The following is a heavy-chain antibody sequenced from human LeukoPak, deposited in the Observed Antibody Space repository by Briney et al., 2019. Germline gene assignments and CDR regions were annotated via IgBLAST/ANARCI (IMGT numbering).Heavy chain of an antibody. D-gene: IGHD5-18*01. J-gene: IGHJ4*02. CDR1: GFTFSTDG. CDR2: IRYDGSNK. CDR3: VKERYTAMVTIDY. Sequence: PGGSLRLSCAASGFTFSTDGMHWVRQAPGKGLEWVAFIRYDGSNKYYADSVKGRFTISRDNSKNRLYLQMNRLRAEDTAVYYCVKERYTAMVTIDYWGQGTLVTVSS. V-gene: IGHV3-30*02.